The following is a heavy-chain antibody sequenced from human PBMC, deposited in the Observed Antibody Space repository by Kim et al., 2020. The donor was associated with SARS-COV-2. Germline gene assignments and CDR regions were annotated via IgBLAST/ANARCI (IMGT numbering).Heavy chain of an antibody. Sequence: YKPSLKERVSISVDTSKNQFSLRLSSVTGADTGVYECARGGGEGWYVIDYWGQGTLVTVSS. V-gene: IGHV4-59*09. D-gene: IGHD6-19*01. J-gene: IGHJ4*02. CDR3: ARGGGEGWYVIDY.